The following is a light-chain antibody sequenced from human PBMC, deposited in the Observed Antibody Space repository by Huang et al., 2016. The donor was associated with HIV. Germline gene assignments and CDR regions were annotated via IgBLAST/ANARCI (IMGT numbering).Light chain of an antibody. CDR3: QQYNNWPRT. V-gene: IGKV3-15*01. Sequence: EIVMTQSPATLSVSPGGGATLSCRASQSVSSNLAWYHQKPGQAPRLLIYGASTRAAGVPARFSASGSGTEFTLTISSLQSEDFAVYYCQQYNNWPRTFGEGTKVEIK. J-gene: IGKJ1*01. CDR1: QSVSSN. CDR2: GAS.